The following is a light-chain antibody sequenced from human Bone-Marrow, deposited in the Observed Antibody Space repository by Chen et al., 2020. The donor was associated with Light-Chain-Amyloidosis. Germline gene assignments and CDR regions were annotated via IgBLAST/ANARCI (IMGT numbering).Light chain of an antibody. V-gene: IGLV6-57*01. Sequence: NFMLTQPHSVSESPGKTVIISCTRSSGSIATNYVQWYQQRPGSSPTTVIYEDDQRPSGVPDRFSGSIDRSSNSASLTSSGLKAEDEADYYCQCYKGSSQGVFGGGTKLTVL. J-gene: IGLJ3*02. CDR2: EDD. CDR1: SGSIATNY. CDR3: QCYKGSSQGV.